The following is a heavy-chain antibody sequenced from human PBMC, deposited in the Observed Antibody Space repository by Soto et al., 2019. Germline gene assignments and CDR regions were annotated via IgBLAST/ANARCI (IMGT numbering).Heavy chain of an antibody. D-gene: IGHD6-13*01. J-gene: IGHJ5*02. CDR2: IIPLFGTT. V-gene: IGHV1-69*01. CDR3: ARAGIHGSSCYFWFDP. CDR1: GGTFSRHA. Sequence: QVQLVQSGSEVKMPGSSVKVSCKTSGGTFSRHAINWVRQAPGQGLEWMGGIIPLFGTTNYAQKFKGRVTISADESTSTAYMELSSLTSEVAAVYSCARAGIHGSSCYFWFDPWGQGTLVTVSS.